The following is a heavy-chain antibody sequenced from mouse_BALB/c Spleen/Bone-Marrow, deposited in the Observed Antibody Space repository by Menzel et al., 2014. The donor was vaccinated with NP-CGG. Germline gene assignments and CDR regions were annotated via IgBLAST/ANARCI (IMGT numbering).Heavy chain of an antibody. Sequence: EVQLQESGTVLARPGAAVKMSCKASGYTFSNYWMHWVKQRPGQGLEWIGTIYPGNSGTTYNQKFKGKATLTAVTSTSTAYMELSSLTNEDSAVYYCTTLARNKFDYWGQGTTLTVSS. CDR1: GYTFSNYW. CDR2: IYPGNSGT. D-gene: IGHD3-1*01. J-gene: IGHJ2*01. V-gene: IGHV1-5*01. CDR3: TTLARNKFDY.